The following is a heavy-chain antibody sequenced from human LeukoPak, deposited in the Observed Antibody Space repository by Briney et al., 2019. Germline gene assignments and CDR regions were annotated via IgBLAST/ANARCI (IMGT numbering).Heavy chain of an antibody. Sequence: SETLSLTCAVYGGSFSGYYWSWIRQPPGKGLEWIGEINHSGSTNYNPSLKSRVTISVDTSKNQFSLKLSSVTAADTAVYYCARDKHCSGGSCYFYYYGMDVWGQGTTVTVSS. D-gene: IGHD2-15*01. CDR1: GGSFSGYY. CDR3: ARDKHCSGGSCYFYYYGMDV. CDR2: INHSGST. V-gene: IGHV4-34*01. J-gene: IGHJ6*02.